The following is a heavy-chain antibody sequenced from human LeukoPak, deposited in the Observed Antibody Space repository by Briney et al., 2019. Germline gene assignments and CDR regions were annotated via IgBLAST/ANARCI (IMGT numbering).Heavy chain of an antibody. V-gene: IGHV3-21*01. D-gene: IGHD5-12*01. Sequence: GGSLRPSCAASGFTFSSYSMNWVRQAPGKGLEWVSSISSSSSYIYYADSVKGRFTISRDNAKNSLYLQMNSLRAEDTAVYYCARDFSGYDTYYYYGMDVWGQGTTVTVSS. CDR2: ISSSSSYI. CDR3: ARDFSGYDTYYYYGMDV. CDR1: GFTFSSYS. J-gene: IGHJ6*02.